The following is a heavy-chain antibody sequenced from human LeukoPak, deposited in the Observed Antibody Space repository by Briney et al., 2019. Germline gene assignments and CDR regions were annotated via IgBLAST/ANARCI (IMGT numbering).Heavy chain of an antibody. J-gene: IGHJ4*02. Sequence: GGSLRLSCGASGFHLSSYVMTWVPRAPGRGVEWVSTYKGTGRQTFYADAVKGRFIISRDSSKNTLYLQMNNLTAEDTAVYFCAKDHDITGYPTSDYWGQGTLVIVSS. CDR3: AKDHDITGYPTSDY. CDR2: YKGTGRQT. CDR1: GFHLSSYV. D-gene: IGHD3-22*01. V-gene: IGHV3-23*01.